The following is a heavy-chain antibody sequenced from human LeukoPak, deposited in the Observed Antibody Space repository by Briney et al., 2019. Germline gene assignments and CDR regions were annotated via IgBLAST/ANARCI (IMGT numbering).Heavy chain of an antibody. CDR1: GFTFSNYA. CDR3: AKDSSSYDWGYMDV. V-gene: IGHV3-23*01. CDR2: IGGSDGRT. J-gene: IGHJ6*03. D-gene: IGHD3-22*01. Sequence: GSLRLSCAASGFTFSNYAMSWVRQAPGKGLEWVSLIGGSDGRTRYADSVKGRFTISRDNSKNTLYLEMNSLRVEDTAVYYCAKDSSSYDWGYMDVWGKGTTVTISS.